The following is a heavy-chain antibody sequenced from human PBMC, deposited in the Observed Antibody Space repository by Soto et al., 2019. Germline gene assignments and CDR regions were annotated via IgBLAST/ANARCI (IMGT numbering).Heavy chain of an antibody. CDR3: AKDGWNFGSGSELDY. V-gene: IGHV3-30*18. CDR1: GFTFSYYG. CDR2: ISHDGSNK. Sequence: QVQLVESGGGVVQPGRSLRLSCAASGFTFSYYGMHWVRQAPGKGLEWVAVISHDGSNKYYADSVKGRFTISRDTSRNTRSLQMNSLGPEDTAVYYCAKDGWNFGSGSELDYWGQGTLVTVSS. D-gene: IGHD3-10*01. J-gene: IGHJ4*02.